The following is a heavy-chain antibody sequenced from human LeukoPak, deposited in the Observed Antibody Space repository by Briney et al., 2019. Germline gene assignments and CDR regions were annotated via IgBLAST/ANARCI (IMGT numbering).Heavy chain of an antibody. Sequence: SGGSLRLSCAASGFSFRDYYMSWMRQAPGKGLEWVALISYGGSDKYYADSVKGRFTISRDNSKNTLYLQMNSLRAEDTAVFYCAKDLYDFWSTFYKSRPFDNWGQGTLVTVSS. D-gene: IGHD3-3*01. V-gene: IGHV3-30*18. CDR3: AKDLYDFWSTFYKSRPFDN. J-gene: IGHJ4*02. CDR2: ISYGGSDK. CDR1: GFSFRDYY.